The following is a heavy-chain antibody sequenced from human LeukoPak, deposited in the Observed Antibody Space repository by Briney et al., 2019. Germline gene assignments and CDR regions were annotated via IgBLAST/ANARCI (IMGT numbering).Heavy chain of an antibody. CDR1: GYTFTSYG. J-gene: IGHJ5*02. V-gene: IGHV1-18*01. D-gene: IGHD3-9*01. Sequence: GASGKVSCKASGYTFTSYGISWVRQAPGQGLEWMGWISAYNGNTNYAQKLQGRVTMTTDTSTSTAYMELRSLRSDDTAVYYCARGSNYDILTGYFNSGIDPWGQGTLVTVSS. CDR2: ISAYNGNT. CDR3: ARGSNYDILTGYFNSGIDP.